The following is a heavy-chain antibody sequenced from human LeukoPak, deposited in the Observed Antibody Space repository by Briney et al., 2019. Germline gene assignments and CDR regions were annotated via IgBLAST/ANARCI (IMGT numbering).Heavy chain of an antibody. Sequence: PSETLSLTCAVYGGSFSGYYWSWIRQPPGKGLEWIGEINHSGSTNYNPSLKSRVTISVDTSKNQFSLKLSSVTAADTAVYYCARQAPYYDSSGSPPKSWFMDVWGKGTTATISS. CDR3: ARQAPYYDSSGSPPKSWFMDV. CDR1: GGSFSGYY. V-gene: IGHV4-34*01. CDR2: INHSGST. D-gene: IGHD3-22*01. J-gene: IGHJ6*03.